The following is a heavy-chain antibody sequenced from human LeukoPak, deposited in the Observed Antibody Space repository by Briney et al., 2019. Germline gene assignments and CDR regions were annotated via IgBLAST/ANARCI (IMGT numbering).Heavy chain of an antibody. V-gene: IGHV3-30*04. D-gene: IGHD2/OR15-2a*01. Sequence: PGRSLRLSCAASGFTFSSYAMHWVRQAPGKGLEWVAVISYDGSNKYYADSVKGRLTISRDNSKNTLYLQMNSLRAEDTAVYYCANQDSTEYSYYFDFWGQGTLVTVSS. J-gene: IGHJ4*02. CDR1: GFTFSSYA. CDR2: ISYDGSNK. CDR3: ANQDSTEYSYYFDF.